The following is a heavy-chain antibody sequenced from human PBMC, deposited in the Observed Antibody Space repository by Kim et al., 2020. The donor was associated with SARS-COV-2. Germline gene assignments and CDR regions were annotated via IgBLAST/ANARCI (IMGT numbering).Heavy chain of an antibody. CDR1: DGSFSAYY. D-gene: IGHD2-2*01. V-gene: IGHV4-34*01. Sequence: SETLSLTCAVHDGSFSAYYWSFIRQPPGKGLEWIGDVDHSGSTTYNPSLKSRVTISEDASNKQFSMKLNSVTAADTAVYYCARGGSTSWYKGDNGLDVWG. CDR2: VDHSGST. J-gene: IGHJ6*01. CDR3: ARGGSTSWYKGDNGLDV.